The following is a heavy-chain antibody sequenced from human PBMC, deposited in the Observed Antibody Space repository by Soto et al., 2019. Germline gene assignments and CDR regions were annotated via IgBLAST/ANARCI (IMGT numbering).Heavy chain of an antibody. J-gene: IGHJ6*02. D-gene: IGHD6-19*01. CDR3: AKRTYSSGWYIYRYYGMDV. CDR2: IIPIFGTA. Sequence: SVKVSCKASGGTFSSYAISWVRQAPGQGLEWMGGIIPIFGTANYAQKFQGRVTITADESTSTAYMELSSLRSEDTAVYYCAKRTYSSGWYIYRYYGMDVWGQGTTVTVSS. V-gene: IGHV1-69*13. CDR1: GGTFSSYA.